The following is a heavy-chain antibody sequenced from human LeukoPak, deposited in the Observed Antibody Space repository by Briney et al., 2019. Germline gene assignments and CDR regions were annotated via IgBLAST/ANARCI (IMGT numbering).Heavy chain of an antibody. Sequence: GSLRLSCAASGFTFSSYAMSWVRQAPGKGLEWVSAISGSGGSTYYADSVKGRFTISRDNSKNTLYLQMNSLRAEDTAVYYCAKDGYSSGWPDYWGQGTLVTVSS. CDR3: AKDGYSSGWPDY. J-gene: IGHJ4*02. CDR2: ISGSGGST. V-gene: IGHV3-23*01. D-gene: IGHD6-19*01. CDR1: GFTFSSYA.